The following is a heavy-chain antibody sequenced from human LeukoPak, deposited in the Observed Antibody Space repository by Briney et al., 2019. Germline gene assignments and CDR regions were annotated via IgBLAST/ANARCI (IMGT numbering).Heavy chain of an antibody. V-gene: IGHV1-69*13. D-gene: IGHD6-6*01. Sequence: ASVKVSCKASGGTFSSYAISWVRQAPGQGLEWMGGIIPIFGTANYAQKFQGRVTITADESTSTAYMELSSPRSEDTAVYYCARDPVEYSSSSEFTDDYWGQGTLVTVSS. J-gene: IGHJ4*02. CDR2: IIPIFGTA. CDR3: ARDPVEYSSSSEFTDDY. CDR1: GGTFSSYA.